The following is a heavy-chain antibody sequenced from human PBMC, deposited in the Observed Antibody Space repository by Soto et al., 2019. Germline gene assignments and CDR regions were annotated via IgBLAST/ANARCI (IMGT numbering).Heavy chain of an antibody. Sequence: SETLSLTCAVYGGSFSGYYWSWIRQPPGKGLEWIGEINHSGSTNYNPSLKSRVTISVDTSKNQFSLKLSSVTAADTAVYYCARDWGQLAVVYYYYYYGMDVWGQGTTVTVSS. J-gene: IGHJ6*02. CDR2: INHSGST. CDR1: GGSFSGYY. CDR3: ARDWGQLAVVYYYYYYGMDV. V-gene: IGHV4-34*01. D-gene: IGHD6-6*01.